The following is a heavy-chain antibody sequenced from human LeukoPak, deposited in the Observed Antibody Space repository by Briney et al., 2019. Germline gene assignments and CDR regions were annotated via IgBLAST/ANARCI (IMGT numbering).Heavy chain of an antibody. V-gene: IGHV4-59*08. Sequence: NTSETLSLTCTVSGGSIGGYYWSWIRQTPGEGLEWIGYISHTGTINYNPSLKSRLTISVDTSKNQFSLSLSSVTAADSAIYYCARRGYSYAWDYFDYWGQGTLVIVSS. CDR2: ISHTGTI. CDR3: ARRGYSYAWDYFDY. D-gene: IGHD3-16*01. J-gene: IGHJ4*02. CDR1: GGSIGGYY.